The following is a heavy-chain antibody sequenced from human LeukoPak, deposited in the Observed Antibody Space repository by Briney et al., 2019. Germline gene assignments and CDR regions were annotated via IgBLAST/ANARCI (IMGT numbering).Heavy chain of an antibody. CDR1: GGSISSYY. Sequence: SETLSLTCTVSGGSISSYYWSWIRQPAGKGLEWIGRIYTSGSTNYNPSLESRVTISLDTSKNQFSLKLSSVTAADTAVYYCARGNTYYYRSGSNNWFDPWGQGTLVTVSS. CDR3: ARGNTYYYRSGSNNWFDP. J-gene: IGHJ5*02. D-gene: IGHD3-10*01. CDR2: IYTSGST. V-gene: IGHV4-4*07.